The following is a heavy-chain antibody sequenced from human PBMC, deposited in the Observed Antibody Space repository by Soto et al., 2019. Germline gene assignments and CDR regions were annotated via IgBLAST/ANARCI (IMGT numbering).Heavy chain of an antibody. J-gene: IGHJ3*02. D-gene: IGHD3-3*01. Sequence: GXSXRVSFKASGYTXNGYYMDLVRQAPGQGLEWMGWINPNSGGTNYAQKFQGRVNMTRDTSISTAYMDLSRLRSDDTAVYYCERGNNYDFWSGYSGAFAIWGQGTMFTVS. CDR3: ERGNNYDFWSGYSGAFAI. V-gene: IGHV1-2*02. CDR2: INPNSGGT. CDR1: GYTXNGYY.